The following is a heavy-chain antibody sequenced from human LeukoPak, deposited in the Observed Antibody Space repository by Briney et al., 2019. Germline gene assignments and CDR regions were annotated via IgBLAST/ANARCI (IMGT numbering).Heavy chain of an antibody. CDR1: GGSISSSSYY. D-gene: IGHD6-6*01. CDR3: ARVMAAPRVGPVYYYYMDV. CDR2: IYYSGST. V-gene: IGHV4-39*07. Sequence: PSETLSLTCTVSGGSISSSSYYWGWIRQPPGKGLEWIGSIYYSGSTYYNPSLKSRVTISVDTSKNQFSLKLSSVTAADTAVYYCARVMAAPRVGPVYYYYMDVWGKGTTVTVSS. J-gene: IGHJ6*03.